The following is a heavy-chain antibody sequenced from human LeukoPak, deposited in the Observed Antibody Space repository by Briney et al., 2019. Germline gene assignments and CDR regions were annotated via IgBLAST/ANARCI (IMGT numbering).Heavy chain of an antibody. Sequence: GGSLRLSCAASGFTFRDAKMSWVRQAPGKGLEWVGRIKSKTDGGTTDYAAPVKGRFTISRDDSKNTLYLQMSSLKTEDTAVYFCAHRDTAMVRVDYWGQGTLVTVSS. D-gene: IGHD5-18*01. CDR1: GFTFRDAK. V-gene: IGHV3-15*01. CDR3: AHRDTAMVRVDY. CDR2: IKSKTDGGTT. J-gene: IGHJ4*02.